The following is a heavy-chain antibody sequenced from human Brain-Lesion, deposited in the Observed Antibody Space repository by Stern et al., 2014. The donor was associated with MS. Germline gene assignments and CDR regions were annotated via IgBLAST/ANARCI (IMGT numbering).Heavy chain of an antibody. CDR2: FDPEDGET. V-gene: IGHV1-24*01. CDR3: ATLSPGAGGNYYRHFDY. CDR1: RYTLTELS. J-gene: IGHJ4*02. D-gene: IGHD1-26*01. Sequence: QLVQSGAEVKKPGASVKVSCKVSRYTLTELSMHWVRQAPRKGLEWMGGFDPEDGETIYAQKFQGRVTMTEDTSTDTAYMELSSLRSEDTAVYYCATLSPGAGGNYYRHFDYWGQGTLVTVSS.